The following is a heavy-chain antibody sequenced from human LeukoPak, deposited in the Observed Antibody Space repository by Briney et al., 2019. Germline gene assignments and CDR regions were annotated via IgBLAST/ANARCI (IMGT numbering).Heavy chain of an antibody. CDR3: ARGRIAVAGDFDY. CDR1: GGSFSGYY. CDR2: INHSGST. Sequence: SETLSLTCAVYGGSFSGYYWSWIRQPPGKGLEWIGEINHSGSTNYNPSLKSRVTIPVDTSKNQFSLKLSSVTAADTAVYYCARGRIAVAGDFDYWGQGTLVTVSS. D-gene: IGHD6-19*01. V-gene: IGHV4-34*01. J-gene: IGHJ4*02.